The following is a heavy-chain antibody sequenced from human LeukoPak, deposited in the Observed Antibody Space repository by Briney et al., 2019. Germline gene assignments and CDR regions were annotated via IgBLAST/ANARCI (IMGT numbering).Heavy chain of an antibody. CDR3: AKGGIKISGLDF. CDR2: FSSSSGST. V-gene: IGHV3-23*01. CDR1: GFTFTSYA. D-gene: IGHD1-14*01. Sequence: GRSLRLSCAASGFTFTSYAMTWVRQAPGKGLEWVSSFSSSSGSTYYADSVKGRFTISRDSSKNMLFLQMNSLRAEDTAVYYCAKGGIKISGLDFWGQGTLVTVSA. J-gene: IGHJ4*02.